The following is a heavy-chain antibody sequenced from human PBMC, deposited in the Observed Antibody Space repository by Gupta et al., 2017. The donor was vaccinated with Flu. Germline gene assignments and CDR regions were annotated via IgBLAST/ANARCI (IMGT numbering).Heavy chain of an antibody. CDR2: ISNDGSDK. D-gene: IGHD1-26*01. V-gene: IGHV3-30*18. CDR1: GFTFSTYG. CDR3: VKGSYYGTNIDS. Sequence: QVQLVESGGGVVQPGRSLRLSCAASGFTFSTYGMHWVRQAPGKGLEWVAAISNDGSDKYYADSVKGRFTISRDNSRNTVYLQMNSLRAEDTAVYYCVKGSYYGTNIDSWGQGTLVTFSS. J-gene: IGHJ4*02.